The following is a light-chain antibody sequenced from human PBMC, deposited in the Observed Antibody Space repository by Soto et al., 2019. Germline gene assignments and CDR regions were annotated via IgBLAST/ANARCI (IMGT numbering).Light chain of an antibody. CDR1: QGISTY. J-gene: IGKJ4*01. V-gene: IGKV1-27*01. CDR2: AAS. CDR3: QKYDSAPLT. Sequence: DIKMTQSPSSLSASVGGRVTITCRASQGISTYLAWYQQKPGKVPKLLIYAASTLQSGVPSRFSGSGSGTEFTITISSLQPEDVATYYCQKYDSAPLTFGGGSKVEIK.